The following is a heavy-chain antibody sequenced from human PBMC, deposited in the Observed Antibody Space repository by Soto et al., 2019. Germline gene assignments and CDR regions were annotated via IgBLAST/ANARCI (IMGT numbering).Heavy chain of an antibody. D-gene: IGHD6-19*01. CDR3: PRAFSPGVAGRLFDF. CDR1: GFTFSCYG. J-gene: IGHJ4*02. Sequence: GGSLRLSCVASGFTFSCYGMHWVRQAPGKGLEWLAVIWYDGSIKYYADSVKGRFTISRDDSKNTLYLQMDSLRVEDSAIYYCPRAFSPGVAGRLFDFWGLGTPVTVSS. CDR2: IWYDGSIK. V-gene: IGHV3-33*08.